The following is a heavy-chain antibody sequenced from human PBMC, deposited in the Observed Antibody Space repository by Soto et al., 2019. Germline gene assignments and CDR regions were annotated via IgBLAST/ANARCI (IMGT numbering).Heavy chain of an antibody. CDR1: VDSVSSNSVA. V-gene: IGHV6-1*01. J-gene: IGHJ4*02. CDR3: ARGVAANRFDY. CDR2: TYYRSKWYN. D-gene: IGHD1-26*01. Sequence: SQTLSLTCAISVDSVSSNSVAWNWLRQSPSRGLEWLGRTYYRSKWYNDYAVSMKSRITINPDTSKNQFSLQLTSVTPDDTAMYYCARGVAANRFDYWGQGTLVTVSS.